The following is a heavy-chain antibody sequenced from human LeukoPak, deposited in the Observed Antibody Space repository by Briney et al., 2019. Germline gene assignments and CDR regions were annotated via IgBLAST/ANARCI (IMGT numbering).Heavy chain of an antibody. CDR3: ARLEHSGSKWELPPYYYYGMDV. CDR1: GGSISSYY. D-gene: IGHD1-26*01. Sequence: PSETLSLTCTVSGGSISSYYWSWIRQPPGKGLEWIGYIYYSGSTNYNPSLKSRVTISVDTSKNQFSLKLSSVTAADTAVYYCARLEHSGSKWELPPYYYYGMDVWGQGTTVTVSS. CDR2: IYYSGST. J-gene: IGHJ6*02. V-gene: IGHV4-59*08.